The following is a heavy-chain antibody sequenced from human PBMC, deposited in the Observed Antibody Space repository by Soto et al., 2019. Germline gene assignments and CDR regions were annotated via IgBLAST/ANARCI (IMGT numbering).Heavy chain of an antibody. CDR3: ARPTAINTFDY. Sequence: QLQLQESGPGLVKPSETLSLTCTVSGGSISSSSYYWGWIRQPPGKGLEWIGSIYYSGSTYYNPSLKSRVTISVDTSKNQFSLKLSSVTAADTAVYYCARPTAINTFDYWGQGTLVTVSS. CDR2: IYYSGST. J-gene: IGHJ4*02. V-gene: IGHV4-39*01. D-gene: IGHD5-18*01. CDR1: GGSISSSSYY.